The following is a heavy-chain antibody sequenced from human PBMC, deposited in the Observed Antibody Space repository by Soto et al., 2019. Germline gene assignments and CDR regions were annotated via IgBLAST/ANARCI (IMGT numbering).Heavy chain of an antibody. V-gene: IGHV1-69*02. J-gene: IGHJ4*02. CDR2: IIPILGIA. CDR1: GGTFSSYT. Sequence: QVQLVQSGAEVKKPGSSVKVSCKDSGGTFSSYTISWVRQDPGHGLEWMGRIIPILGIANYAQKFQGRVTITADKSTSIAYLELSSRRSYDSAVYYCARSRVRLRLVYLTHFYFWGQGTLVSVSP. D-gene: IGHD3-16*01. CDR3: ARSRVRLRLVYLTHFYF.